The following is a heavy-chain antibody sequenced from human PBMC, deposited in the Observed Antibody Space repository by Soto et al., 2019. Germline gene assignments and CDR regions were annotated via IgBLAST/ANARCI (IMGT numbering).Heavy chain of an antibody. V-gene: IGHV3-33*01. CDR1: GVTFSSYG. CDR3: ARDDGYSSTRLTELIDY. J-gene: IGHJ4*02. D-gene: IGHD6-13*01. CDR2: IWYDGSNK. Sequence: PGGSLTLSCAASGVTFSSYGMHWFRQAPGKGLEWVAVIWYDGSNKYYADSVKGRFTISRDNSKNTLYLQMNSLRAEDTAVYYCARDDGYSSTRLTELIDYWGQGTLVTVSS.